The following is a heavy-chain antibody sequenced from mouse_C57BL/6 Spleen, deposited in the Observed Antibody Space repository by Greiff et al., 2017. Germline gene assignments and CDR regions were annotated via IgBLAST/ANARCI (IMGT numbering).Heavy chain of an antibody. J-gene: IGHJ4*01. CDR2: IYPGGGYT. D-gene: IGHD2-1*01. CDR1: GYTFTNYW. CDR3: ARGGNYDAMDY. V-gene: IGHV1-63*01. Sequence: QVQLQQSGAELVRPGTSVKMSCKASGYTFTNYWIGWAKQRPGHGLEWIGDIYPGGGYTNYNEKFKGTATLTADKSSSTAYMQFSSLTSEDSAIYYCARGGNYDAMDYWGQGTSVTVSS.